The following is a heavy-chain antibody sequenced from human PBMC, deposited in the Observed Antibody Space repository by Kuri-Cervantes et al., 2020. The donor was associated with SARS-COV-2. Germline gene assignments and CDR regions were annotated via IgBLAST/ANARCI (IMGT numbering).Heavy chain of an antibody. CDR3: ARVSTVTNGPGTRNYYYYMDV. CDR2: INWNGGST. V-gene: IGHV3-20*01. D-gene: IGHD4-17*01. Sequence: GESLKISCAASGFTFADYGMSWVRQAPGKGLEWVSAINWNGGSTGYADSVKGRFTISRDNAKNSLYLQMNSLRAEDTALYHCARVSTVTNGPGTRNYYYYMDVWGKGTMVTVSS. J-gene: IGHJ6*03. CDR1: GFTFADYG.